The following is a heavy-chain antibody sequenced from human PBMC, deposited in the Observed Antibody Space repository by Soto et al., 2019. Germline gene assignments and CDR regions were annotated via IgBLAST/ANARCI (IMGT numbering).Heavy chain of an antibody. V-gene: IGHV4-30-4*01. J-gene: IGHJ4*02. CDR2: IYYSGGT. CDR3: ARLYGYYYYFDS. CDR1: GGSISSGDYY. D-gene: IGHD4-17*01. Sequence: SETLSLTCTVSGGSISSGDYYWSGIRQPPGKGLEWIGYIYYSGGTYYNPSLKRRVNISVDTSKNHFSLKLSSVTAADTAVYYCARLYGYYYYFDSWGQGTLVTVSP.